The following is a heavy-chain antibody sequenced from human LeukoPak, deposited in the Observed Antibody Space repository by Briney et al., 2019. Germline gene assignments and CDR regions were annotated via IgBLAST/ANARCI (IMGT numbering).Heavy chain of an antibody. CDR2: LKPDGSEK. Sequence: PGGSLRLSCAVSGFTFRTSWMTWVRQAPGKGLEWVANLKPDGSEKNYVDSVKGRFTISRDNAENSLSLQMNSLRAEDTALYYCARDLRSALIAWGQGVLVTVSS. D-gene: IGHD2/OR15-2a*01. CDR1: GFTFRTSW. J-gene: IGHJ5*02. CDR3: ARDLRSALIA. V-gene: IGHV3-7*01.